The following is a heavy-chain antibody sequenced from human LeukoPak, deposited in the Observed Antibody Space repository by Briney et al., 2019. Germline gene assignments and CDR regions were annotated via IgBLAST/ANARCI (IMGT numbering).Heavy chain of an antibody. CDR2: IYTSGST. J-gene: IGHJ4*02. V-gene: IGHV4-4*07. D-gene: IGHD3-22*01. Sequence: PSETLSLTCAVYGGSFSSYYWSWIRQPAGKGLEWIGRIYTSGSTNYNPSLKSRVTMSVDTSKNQFSLKLSSVTAADTAVYYCARDRYYYDSSGYYWLFDYWGQGTLVTVSS. CDR3: ARDRYYYDSSGYYWLFDY. CDR1: GGSFSSYY.